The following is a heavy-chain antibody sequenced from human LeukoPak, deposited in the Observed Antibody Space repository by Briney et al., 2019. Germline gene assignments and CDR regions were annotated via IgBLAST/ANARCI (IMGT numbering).Heavy chain of an antibody. CDR2: ISGSGGST. CDR1: GFTFSSYA. D-gene: IGHD6-6*01. J-gene: IGHJ4*02. V-gene: IGHV3-23*01. CDR3: AKDPAAARPYGVGY. Sequence: PGGSLRLSCAASGFTFSSYAMSWVRQPPGKGLEGVSAISGSGGSTYYADSVKGRFTISRDNSKNTLYLQMNSLRAEDTAVYYYAKDPAAARPYGVGYWGQGTLVTVSS.